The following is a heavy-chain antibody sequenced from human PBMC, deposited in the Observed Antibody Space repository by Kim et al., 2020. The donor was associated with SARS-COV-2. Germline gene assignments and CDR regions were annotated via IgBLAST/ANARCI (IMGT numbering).Heavy chain of an antibody. J-gene: IGHJ4*02. V-gene: IGHV3-21*01. CDR2: ISSSSTYT. CDR1: GFTFASSS. CDR3: ARGYSGSSDY. Sequence: GGSLRLSCAASGFTFASSSMNWVRQAPGRGLEWVSSISSSSTYTYYADSVKGRFTVSRENAKNSLYLQMSRLRAEDTAVYFCARGYSGSSDYWGQGTLVTVSS. D-gene: IGHD1-26*01.